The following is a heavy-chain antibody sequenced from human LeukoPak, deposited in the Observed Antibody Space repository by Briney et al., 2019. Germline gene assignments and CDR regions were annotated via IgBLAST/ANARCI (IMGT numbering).Heavy chain of an antibody. CDR3: ARGPPSSGSPSHPPFDY. CDR1: GFTFSSYE. CDR2: ISSSGSTI. J-gene: IGHJ4*02. V-gene: IGHV3-48*03. Sequence: QPGGSLTLSCAASGFTFSSYEMNWVRQPPGKGLEWVSYISSSGSTIYYADSVKDPFTISRDNAKNSLYLQMNSLRAEDTAVYYCARGPPSSGSPSHPPFDYWGQGTLVTVSS. D-gene: IGHD3-22*01.